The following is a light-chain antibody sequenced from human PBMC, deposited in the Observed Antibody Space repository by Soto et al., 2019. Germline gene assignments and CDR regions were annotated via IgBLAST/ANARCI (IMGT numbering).Light chain of an antibody. V-gene: IGKV1-13*02. CDR3: REFNSYPRT. Sequence: GDRVTITCRASQGISSALAWYQQKPGQAPKLLIYDASSSESGVPSRFSGSGSGTDFTLTISSLQPENFATYYCREFNSYPRTFGPG. CDR2: DAS. CDR1: QGISSA. J-gene: IGKJ3*01.